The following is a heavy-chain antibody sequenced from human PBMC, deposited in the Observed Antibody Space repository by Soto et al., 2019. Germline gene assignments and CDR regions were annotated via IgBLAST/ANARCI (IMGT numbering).Heavy chain of an antibody. V-gene: IGHV3-11*06. CDR2: ISSSSSYT. Sequence: GGSLRLSCAASGFTFSDYYMSWIRQAPGKGLEWVSYISSSSSYTNYADSVKGRFTISRDNAKNSLYLQMNSLRAEDTAVYYCARGDLVVPAAISYYYGMHVWGQGTTVTVSS. D-gene: IGHD2-2*01. CDR1: GFTFSDYY. J-gene: IGHJ6*02. CDR3: ARGDLVVPAAISYYYGMHV.